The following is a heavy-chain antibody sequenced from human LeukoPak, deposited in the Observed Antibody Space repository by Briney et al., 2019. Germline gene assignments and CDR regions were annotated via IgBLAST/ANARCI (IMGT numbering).Heavy chain of an antibody. Sequence: SETLSLTCAVYGGSFSGYYWSWIRQPPGKVLEWIGEINHSGSTNYNPSLKSRVTISVDTSKNQFSLKLSSVTAADTAVYYCAGEPGDGYNQRWGQGTLVTVSS. CDR2: INHSGST. J-gene: IGHJ4*02. V-gene: IGHV4-34*01. CDR1: GGSFSGYY. D-gene: IGHD5-24*01. CDR3: AGEPGDGYNQR.